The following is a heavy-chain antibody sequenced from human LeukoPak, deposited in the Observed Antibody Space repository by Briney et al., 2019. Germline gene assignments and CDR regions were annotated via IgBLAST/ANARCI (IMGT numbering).Heavy chain of an antibody. J-gene: IGHJ3*02. D-gene: IGHD4-23*01. V-gene: IGHV1-18*01. CDR2: ISAYNGNT. CDR3: ARERVRGNDACDI. Sequence: ASVNVSCKASGYTFTSYGISWVRQAPGQGLEWMGWISAYNGNTNYAQKLQGRVTMTTDTSTSTAYMELRSLRSDGTAVYYCARERVRGNDACDIGGQGTMVTVS. CDR1: GYTFTSYG.